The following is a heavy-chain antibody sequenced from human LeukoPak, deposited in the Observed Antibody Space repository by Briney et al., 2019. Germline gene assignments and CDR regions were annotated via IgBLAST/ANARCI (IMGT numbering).Heavy chain of an antibody. Sequence: GGSLRLSCAASGFTFSSYAMSWVRQAPGKGLEWVSAISGSGGSTYYADSVKGRFTISRDNSKNTLYLQMNSLRAEDTAVYYRAKSPHEYYDFWSGYHAEYFQHWGQGTLVTVSS. V-gene: IGHV3-23*01. CDR3: AKSPHEYYDFWSGYHAEYFQH. CDR2: ISGSGGST. D-gene: IGHD3-3*01. J-gene: IGHJ1*01. CDR1: GFTFSSYA.